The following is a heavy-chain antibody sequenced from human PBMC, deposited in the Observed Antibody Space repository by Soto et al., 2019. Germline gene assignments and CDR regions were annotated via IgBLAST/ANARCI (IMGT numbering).Heavy chain of an antibody. CDR3: ARGPILPRTENSGSYRLLDY. CDR2: IWYDGSNK. V-gene: IGHV3-33*01. CDR1: GFTFSSYG. D-gene: IGHD1-26*01. Sequence: GGSLRLSCAASGFTFSSYGMHWVRQAPGKGLEWVAVIWYDGSNKYYADSVKGRFTISRDNSKNTLYLQMNSLRAEDTAVYYCARGPILPRTENSGSYRLLDYWGQGTLVTVSS. J-gene: IGHJ4*02.